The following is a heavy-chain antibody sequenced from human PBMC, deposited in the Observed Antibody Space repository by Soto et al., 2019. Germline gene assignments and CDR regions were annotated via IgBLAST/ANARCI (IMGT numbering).Heavy chain of an antibody. CDR3: ARARVGYSGYDPDYYYHLDV. CDR1: GGSISSGGYY. J-gene: IGHJ6*03. Sequence: PSETLSLTCTVSGGSISSGGYYWSWIRQHPGKGLEWIGYIYYSGSTYYNPSLKSRVTISVDTSKNQFSLKLSSVTAADTAVYYCARARVGYSGYDPDYYYHLDVWGKGTTVTVSS. V-gene: IGHV4-31*03. D-gene: IGHD5-12*01. CDR2: IYYSGST.